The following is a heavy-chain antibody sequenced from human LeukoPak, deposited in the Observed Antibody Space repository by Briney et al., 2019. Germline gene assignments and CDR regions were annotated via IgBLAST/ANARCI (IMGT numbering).Heavy chain of an antibody. J-gene: IGHJ4*02. CDR1: GYTFTTYA. CDR2: INTHTGRP. V-gene: IGHV7-4-1*02. Sequence: ASVKVSCKASGYTFTTYALTWVRQAPGQGLEWMGWINTHTGRPSYAQDFTGRFVFSLDSSVSTAYLQISGLQTGDTAVYYCARLYSDLLTGPGYWGQGTLLTVSS. CDR3: ARLYSDLLTGPGY. D-gene: IGHD3-9*01.